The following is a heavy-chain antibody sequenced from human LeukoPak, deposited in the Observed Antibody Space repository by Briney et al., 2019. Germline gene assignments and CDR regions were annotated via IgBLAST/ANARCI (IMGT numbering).Heavy chain of an antibody. CDR1: GFTFSSYG. CDR2: ISYDGSNK. Sequence: GGSLRLSCAASGFTFSSYGMHWVRQAPGKGLEWVAVISYDGSNKYYADSVKGRFTISRDNSKNTLYLQMNSLRAEDTAVYYCARDYDFWSGYPVYWGQGTLVTVSS. V-gene: IGHV3-30*03. D-gene: IGHD3-3*01. CDR3: ARDYDFWSGYPVY. J-gene: IGHJ4*02.